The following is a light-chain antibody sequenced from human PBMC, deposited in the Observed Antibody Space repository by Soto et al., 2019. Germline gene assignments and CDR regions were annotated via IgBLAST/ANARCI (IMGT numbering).Light chain of an antibody. CDR1: RSDVGGYNY. V-gene: IGLV2-11*01. J-gene: IGLJ1*01. Sequence: QSALTQPRSVSGSPGQSVTISCTGTRSDVGGYNYVSWYQQHPGKAPKLIIYDVSKRPSGVPDRFSGSKSGNTASLTISGLQAEDEADYYCCSYAGSSTSYVFGTGTKLTVL. CDR3: CSYAGSSTSYV. CDR2: DVS.